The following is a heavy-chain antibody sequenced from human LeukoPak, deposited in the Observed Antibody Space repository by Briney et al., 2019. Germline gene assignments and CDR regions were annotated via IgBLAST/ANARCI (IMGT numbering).Heavy chain of an antibody. J-gene: IGHJ5*02. D-gene: IGHD5-24*01. CDR3: ARDNSVRDAAWWFNP. Sequence: GASVKVSCKAFGYTFTRYYMHLVRQAPGQGTEWMGVISPSRGSTTYAQKFQGRVTLTRDMSTSTDSLELSSLRSEDTAVYYCARDNSVRDAAWWFNPWGQGTLVTVSS. V-gene: IGHV1-46*01. CDR2: ISPSRGST. CDR1: GYTFTRYY.